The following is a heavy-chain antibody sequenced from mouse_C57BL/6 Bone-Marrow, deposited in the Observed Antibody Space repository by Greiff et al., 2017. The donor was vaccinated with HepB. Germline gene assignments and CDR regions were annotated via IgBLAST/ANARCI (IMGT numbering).Heavy chain of an antibody. CDR2: IDPSDSYT. CDR3: ASTGTAQATCAY. CDR1: GYTFTSYW. V-gene: IGHV1-69*01. D-gene: IGHD3-2*02. Sequence: QVQLQQPGAELVMPGASVKLSCKASGYTFTSYWMHWVKQRPGQGLEWIGEIDPSDSYTNYNQKFKGKSTLTVDKSSSTAYMQLSSLTSEDSAVYYCASTGTAQATCAYWGQGTLVTVSA. J-gene: IGHJ3*01.